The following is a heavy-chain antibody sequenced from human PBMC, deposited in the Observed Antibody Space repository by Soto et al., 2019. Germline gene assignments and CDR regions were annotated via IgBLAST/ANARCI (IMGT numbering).Heavy chain of an antibody. D-gene: IGHD4-17*01. Sequence: PSETLSLTCTVSGGSISSGGYYWSWIRQHPGKGLEWIGYIYYSGSTYYNPSLKSRVTISVDTSKNQFSLKLSSVTAADTAVYYCARFDYGGNSLLYWGQGTLVTVSS. CDR3: ARFDYGGNSLLY. J-gene: IGHJ4*02. V-gene: IGHV4-31*03. CDR1: GGSISSGGYY. CDR2: IYYSGST.